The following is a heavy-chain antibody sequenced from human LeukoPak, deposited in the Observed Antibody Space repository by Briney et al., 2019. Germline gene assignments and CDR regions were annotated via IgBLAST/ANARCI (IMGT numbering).Heavy chain of an antibody. V-gene: IGHV3-30-3*01. Sequence: PGKSLRLSCAASGFTFTTYTMHWVRQAPGKGLEWVAIISYDGSTKYYADSVKGRFTISRDNSKSTMYLQMNSLRPEDTAVYYCARDPLGFCSSPSCKVGFFQHWGQGTLLVFSS. D-gene: IGHD2-2*01. CDR1: GFTFTTYT. CDR3: ARDPLGFCSSPSCKVGFFQH. CDR2: ISYDGSTK. J-gene: IGHJ1*01.